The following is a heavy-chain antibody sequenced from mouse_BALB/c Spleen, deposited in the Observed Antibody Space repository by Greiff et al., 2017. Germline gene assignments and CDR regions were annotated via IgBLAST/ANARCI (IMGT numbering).Heavy chain of an antibody. CDR1: GFAFSSYD. V-gene: IGHV5-12-1*01. CDR2: ISSGGGST. J-gene: IGHJ2*01. CDR3: ARRGYYWGNYFDY. D-gene: IGHD2-3*01. Sequence: EVHLVESGGGLVKPGGSLKLSCAASGFAFSSYDMSWVRQTPEKRLEWVAYISSGGGSTYYPDTVKGRFTISRDNAKNTLYLQMSSLKSEDTAMYYCARRGYYWGNYFDYWGQGTTLTVSS.